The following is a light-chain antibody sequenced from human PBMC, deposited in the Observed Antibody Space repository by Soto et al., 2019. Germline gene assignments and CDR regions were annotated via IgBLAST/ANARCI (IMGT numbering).Light chain of an antibody. CDR1: QSISNW. CDR3: QQYNDSFRYT. Sequence: DILLTQSPSTLSASVGDRVTITCRASQSISNWLAWYQQKPGTAPKLLIYGASTLESGVPSRFSGSISGTEFTLTVSSVQPDDFATYYCQQYNDSFRYTFGQGTKVDIK. V-gene: IGKV1-5*03. J-gene: IGKJ2*01. CDR2: GAS.